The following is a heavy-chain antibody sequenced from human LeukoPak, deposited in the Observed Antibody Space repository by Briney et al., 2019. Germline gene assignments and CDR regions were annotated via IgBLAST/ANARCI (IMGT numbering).Heavy chain of an antibody. Sequence: PSETLSLTRTVSGVSISTSGYYWGWVRQPPGKGLEWIGSISYSGNTYYYPSLRSRVTISADRSKNQFFLNLRYVTAADTAVYYCAREYCGGDCYSVGPDAFDIWGQGTMVTVSS. CDR2: ISYSGNT. CDR3: AREYCGGDCYSVGPDAFDI. CDR1: GVSISTSGYY. V-gene: IGHV4-39*02. J-gene: IGHJ3*02. D-gene: IGHD2-21*02.